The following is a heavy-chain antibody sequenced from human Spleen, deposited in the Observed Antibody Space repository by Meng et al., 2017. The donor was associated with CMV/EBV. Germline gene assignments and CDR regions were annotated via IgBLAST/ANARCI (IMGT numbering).Heavy chain of an antibody. CDR3: TTEVRWESGLNY. CDR2: INEDGSEK. J-gene: IGHJ4*02. D-gene: IGHD1-26*01. V-gene: IGHV3-7*03. Sequence: GESLKISCAASEFTFSYYWVTWVRQAPGKGLEWVANINEDGSEKYYVDSVKGRFTISRDNAKNSLYLQMNSLKTEDTAVYYCTTEVRWESGLNYWGQGTLVTVSS. CDR1: EFTFSYYW.